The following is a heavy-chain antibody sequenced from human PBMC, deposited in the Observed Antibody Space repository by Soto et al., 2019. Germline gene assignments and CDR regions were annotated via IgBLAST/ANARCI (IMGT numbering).Heavy chain of an antibody. D-gene: IGHD3-22*01. CDR1: GFTFSDYY. CDR3: ARARFYYDSSGHPYAFDI. V-gene: IGHV3-11*01. Sequence: GGSLRLSCAASGFTFSDYYMSWIRQAPGKGLEWVSYISSSGSTIYADSVKGRFTISRDNAKNSLYLQMNSLRAEDTAVYYCARARFYYDSSGHPYAFDIWGQGTMVTVSS. J-gene: IGHJ3*02. CDR2: ISSSGSTI.